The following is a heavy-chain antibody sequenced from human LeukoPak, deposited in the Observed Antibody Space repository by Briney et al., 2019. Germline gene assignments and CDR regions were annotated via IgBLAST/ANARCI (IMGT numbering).Heavy chain of an antibody. D-gene: IGHD2-2*01. J-gene: IGHJ4*02. CDR3: ARWVCSSTSCYYFDF. CDR2: ISYDGSNK. Sequence: PGGSLRLSCAASGFIFSSYGMHWVRQAPGKGLEWVAVISYDGSNKYYADSVKGRFTISRDNVQNSLYLQMNSLRAEDTAVYYCARWVCSSTSCYYFDFWGQGTLVVVSS. CDR1: GFIFSSYG. V-gene: IGHV3-30*03.